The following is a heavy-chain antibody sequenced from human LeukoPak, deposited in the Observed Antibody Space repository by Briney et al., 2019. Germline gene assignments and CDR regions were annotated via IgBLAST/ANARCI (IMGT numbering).Heavy chain of an antibody. Sequence: GGSLRLSCATSGFTFNEYAMNWVRQAPGKGLEWVSAISGSGDSTYYADSVKGRFTISRDNSKNTLYMQMNSLRAEDTAVYYCAKDVSYGYDLLTGYYLDYWGQGTLVSVSS. CDR3: AKDVSYGYDLLTGYYLDY. CDR1: GFTFNEYA. J-gene: IGHJ4*02. D-gene: IGHD3-9*01. V-gene: IGHV3-23*01. CDR2: ISGSGDST.